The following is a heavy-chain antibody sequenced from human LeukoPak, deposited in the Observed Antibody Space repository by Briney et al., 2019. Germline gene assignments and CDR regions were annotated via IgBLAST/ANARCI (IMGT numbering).Heavy chain of an antibody. CDR3: ARDPSFRPGYFDY. Sequence: GGSLRLSCAASGFTFSSYGMHWVRQAPGKGLEWVAFIRYDGSNKYYADSVKGRFTISRDNSKNTLYLQMNSLRAEDTAVYYCARDPSFRPGYFDYWGQGTLVTVSS. CDR2: IRYDGSNK. CDR1: GFTFSSYG. J-gene: IGHJ4*02. V-gene: IGHV3-30*02.